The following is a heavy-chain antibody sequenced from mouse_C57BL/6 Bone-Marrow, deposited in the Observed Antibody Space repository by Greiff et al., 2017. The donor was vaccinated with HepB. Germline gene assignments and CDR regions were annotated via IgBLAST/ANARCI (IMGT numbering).Heavy chain of an antibody. CDR2: IRLKSDNYAT. D-gene: IGHD1-1*01. Sequence: EVQLVESGGGLVQPGGSMKLSCVASGFTFSNYWMNWVRQSPEKGLEWVAQIRLKSDNYATHYAESVKGRFTISRDDAKSSVYLQMNNLRAEDTGTYYYTSTTEVATEAMDYWGQGTSVTVSS. V-gene: IGHV6-3*01. J-gene: IGHJ4*01. CDR3: TSTTEVATEAMDY. CDR1: GFTFSNYW.